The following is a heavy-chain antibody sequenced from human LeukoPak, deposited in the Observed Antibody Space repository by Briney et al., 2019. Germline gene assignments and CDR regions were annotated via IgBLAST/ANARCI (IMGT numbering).Heavy chain of an antibody. CDR1: GFTVSSNY. V-gene: IGHV3-66*01. CDR2: IYSGGST. Sequence: PGGSLRLSCAASGFTVSSNYMSRVRQAPGKGLEWVSVIYSGGSTYYADSVKGRFTISRDNSKNTLYLQMNSLRAEDTAVYYCARDRYYYDSSGFDYWGQGTLVTVSS. J-gene: IGHJ4*02. CDR3: ARDRYYYDSSGFDY. D-gene: IGHD3-22*01.